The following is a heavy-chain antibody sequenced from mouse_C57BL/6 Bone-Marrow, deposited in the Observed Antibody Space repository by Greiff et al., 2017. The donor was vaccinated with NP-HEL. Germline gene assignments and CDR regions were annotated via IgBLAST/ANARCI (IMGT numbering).Heavy chain of an antibody. CDR1: GYAFSSSW. CDR3: ARPFYDYDGGGGSAWFAY. Sequence: QVQLKESGPELVKPGASVKISCKASGYAFSSSWLNWVKQRPGKGLEWIGRIYPGDGDTTYNGKFKGKATLTADKSSSTASMQLSSLTSEDSAVYFCARPFYDYDGGGGSAWFAYWGQGTLVTVSA. J-gene: IGHJ3*01. CDR2: IYPGDGDT. D-gene: IGHD2-4*01. V-gene: IGHV1-82*01.